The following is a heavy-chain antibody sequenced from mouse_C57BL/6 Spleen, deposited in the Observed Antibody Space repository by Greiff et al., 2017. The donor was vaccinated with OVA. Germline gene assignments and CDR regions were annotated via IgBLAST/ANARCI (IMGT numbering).Heavy chain of an antibody. CDR3: KRGRGSSLYYCDY. CDR2: IDPETGGT. J-gene: IGHJ2*01. D-gene: IGHD6-5*01. Sequence: VQLQQSGAELVRPGASVTLSCKASGYTFTDYEMHWVKQTPVHGLEWIGAIDPETGGTASNQKFKGKAILTVDKSSSTAYMELRSLTSEDSDVEYCKRGRGSSLYYCDYWGQGTTLTVSS. CDR1: GYTFTDYE. V-gene: IGHV1-15*01.